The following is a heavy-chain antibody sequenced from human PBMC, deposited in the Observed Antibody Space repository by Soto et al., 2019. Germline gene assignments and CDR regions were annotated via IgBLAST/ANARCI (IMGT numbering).Heavy chain of an antibody. D-gene: IGHD6-19*01. V-gene: IGHV1-18*01. J-gene: IGHJ6*02. Sequence: GASVKVSCKASGYTFTSYGISWVRQAPGHGLERMGWISAYNGNTNYAQKLQGRVTMTTDTSTSTAYMELRSLRSDDTAVFYCAREGCSGWYEHYYYYGMDVWGQGTTVTVSS. CDR2: ISAYNGNT. CDR1: GYTFTSYG. CDR3: AREGCSGWYEHYYYYGMDV.